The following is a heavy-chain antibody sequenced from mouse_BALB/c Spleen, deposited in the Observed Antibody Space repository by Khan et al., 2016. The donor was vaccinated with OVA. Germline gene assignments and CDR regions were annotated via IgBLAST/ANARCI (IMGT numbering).Heavy chain of an antibody. D-gene: IGHD2-12*01. CDR3: ARSTYRYAFVY. Sequence: EVQLQESGPSLVKPSQTLSLTCSVTGDSITSGYWNWIRKFPGNKLEYMGYIIYTGYTYYNPSLKSRISITRHTSTNQYYRQLSSVTDEDTATYYCARSTYRYAFVYWGQGTLVTVSA. J-gene: IGHJ3*01. CDR1: GDSITSGY. V-gene: IGHV3-8*02. CDR2: IIYTGYT.